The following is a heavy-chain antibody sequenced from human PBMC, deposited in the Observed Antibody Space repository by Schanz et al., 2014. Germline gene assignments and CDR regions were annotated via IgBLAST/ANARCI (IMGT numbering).Heavy chain of an antibody. D-gene: IGHD3-9*01. J-gene: IGHJ4*02. V-gene: IGHV3-21*01. Sequence: EVQLVESGGGLVKPGGSLRLSCEASELTFSSYKMNWVRQAPGKGREWVSSLSSSGSYIHYADSVKGRFTISRDNAKNTLYLQMNSLRAEDTAVYYCARDSRPNYDFLTAYYSIDYWGQGSLVTVSS. CDR2: LSSSGSYI. CDR1: ELTFSSYK. CDR3: ARDSRPNYDFLTAYYSIDY.